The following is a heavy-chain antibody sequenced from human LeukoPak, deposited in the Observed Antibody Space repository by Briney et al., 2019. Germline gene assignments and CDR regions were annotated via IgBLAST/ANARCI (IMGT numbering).Heavy chain of an antibody. CDR3: ARPSYNSGSFFDY. D-gene: IGHD3-10*01. J-gene: IGHJ4*02. V-gene: IGHV3-30*02. Sequence: PGGSLRLSCAVSGFTLSNYGMHWVRQAPGKGLEWVAFIRHDGSNTNYADSVKGRFTISRDSSKNTLYLQMNSLRPEDTAVYYCARPSYNSGSFFDYWGQGSLVTVSS. CDR2: IRHDGSNT. CDR1: GFTLSNYG.